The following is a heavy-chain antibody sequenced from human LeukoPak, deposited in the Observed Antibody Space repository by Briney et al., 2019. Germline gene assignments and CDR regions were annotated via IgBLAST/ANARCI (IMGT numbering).Heavy chain of an antibody. D-gene: IGHD2-21*02. V-gene: IGHV3-74*01. Sequence: GGSLTLSCAASGFTFSSEWMHWVRQAPGKGLVWVARMNSDGSDTIYADSVKGRFTISRDNAKSTLYLQMNSLRAEDTAIYYCSRDTFGDRDYWGQGTLVTVSS. CDR3: SRDTFGDRDY. CDR2: MNSDGSDT. CDR1: GFTFSSEW. J-gene: IGHJ4*02.